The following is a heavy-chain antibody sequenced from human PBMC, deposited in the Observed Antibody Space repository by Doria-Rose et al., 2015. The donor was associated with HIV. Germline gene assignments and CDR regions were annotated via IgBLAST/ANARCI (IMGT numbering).Heavy chain of an antibody. J-gene: IGHJ4*02. CDR2: IFSDDER. D-gene: IGHD6-13*01. CDR1: GVSLSSPGMG. V-gene: IGHV2-26*01. Sequence: SGPVLVKPTETLTLTCTVSGVSLSSPGMGVSWIRQPPGKALEWLANIFSDDERSYKTSLKSRLTISRGTSKSQVVLTMTDMDPEDTATYYCARIKSGRWYHKYYFDFWGQGTLVIVSA. CDR3: ARIKSGRWYHKYYFDF.